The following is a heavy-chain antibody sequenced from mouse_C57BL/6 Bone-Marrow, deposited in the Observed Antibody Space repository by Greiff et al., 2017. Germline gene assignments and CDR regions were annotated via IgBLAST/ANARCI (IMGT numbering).Heavy chain of an antibody. Sequence: QVQLQQSGAELARPGASVKLSCKASGYTFTGYSIGWVKQRTGQGLEWIGEIYPKSGGTYYNEKFKGKATLTADKSSSTAYMELRSLTSEDSAVYVCASSIYYALDYWGQGTTLTVSS. CDR1: GYTFTGYS. CDR3: ASSIYYALDY. J-gene: IGHJ2*01. CDR2: IYPKSGGT. D-gene: IGHD1-1*01. V-gene: IGHV1-81*01.